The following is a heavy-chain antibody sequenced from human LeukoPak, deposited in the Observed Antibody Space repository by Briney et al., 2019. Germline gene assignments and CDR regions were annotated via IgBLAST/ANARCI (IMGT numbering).Heavy chain of an antibody. CDR2: IKQEGSEK. CDR3: ARDPSHRSENCFDP. Sequence: AGGCLRLSRAASLFTPCRYSMSGVRRAPGKGLEWGANIKQEGSEKYYVDSVRGRFPISRDNAKKSLYLQMNSLRAEDTAVYYCARDPSHRSENCFDPWGQGTLVTVSS. D-gene: IGHD2-2*01. J-gene: IGHJ5*02. CDR1: LFTPCRYS. V-gene: IGHV3-7*01.